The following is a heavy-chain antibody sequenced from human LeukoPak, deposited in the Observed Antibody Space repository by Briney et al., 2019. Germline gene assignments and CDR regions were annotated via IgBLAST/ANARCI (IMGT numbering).Heavy chain of an antibody. CDR1: GFTFSTYN. Sequence: PGGSLRLSCEASGFTFSTYNMNWVRQAPGKRLEWVSSITSSSSYAFYADSVKGRFTISRDNAKSSLYLQMNNLRAEDTAVYYCAKRRHYYDSSGPVDYWGQGTLVTVSS. V-gene: IGHV3-21*04. CDR3: AKRRHYYDSSGPVDY. CDR2: ITSSSSYA. J-gene: IGHJ4*02. D-gene: IGHD3-22*01.